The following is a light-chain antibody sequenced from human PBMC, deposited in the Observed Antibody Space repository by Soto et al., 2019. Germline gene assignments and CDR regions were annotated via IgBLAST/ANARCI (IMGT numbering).Light chain of an antibody. V-gene: IGKV3-15*01. CDR2: GAS. Sequence: EVVLTQSPGTLSLSPGERVTLSCRASQTVTNDYLAWYQQKPGQAPRLLTYGASTRATGIPARFSGSGSGTEFTLTISSLQSEEFAVYYCQQYNSWSPITFGQGTRRESK. CDR1: QTVTND. J-gene: IGKJ5*01. CDR3: QQYNSWSPIT.